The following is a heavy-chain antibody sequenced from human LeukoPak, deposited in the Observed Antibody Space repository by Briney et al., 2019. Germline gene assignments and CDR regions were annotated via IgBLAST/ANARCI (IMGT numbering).Heavy chain of an antibody. Sequence: SETLSLTCTVSGYSISSGYYWGWIRQPPGKGLEWFGSIYHSGSTYYNPSLKSRVTISVDTSKNQFSLKLSSVTAADTAVYYCARGYDSSGYYPDYWGQGTLVTVSS. V-gene: IGHV4-38-2*02. D-gene: IGHD3-22*01. CDR3: ARGYDSSGYYPDY. CDR2: IYHSGST. CDR1: GYSISSGYY. J-gene: IGHJ4*02.